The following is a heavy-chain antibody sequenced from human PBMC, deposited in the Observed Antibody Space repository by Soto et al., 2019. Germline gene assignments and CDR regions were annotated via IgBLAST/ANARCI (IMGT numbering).Heavy chain of an antibody. CDR3: ARQDCSSTNCYGRQEYYGLDV. D-gene: IGHD2-2*01. J-gene: IGHJ6*02. Sequence: QVQLVESGGGVVQPGRSLRLSCATSGFTFSSYGMHWVRQAPGKGLERVSFIWYDGSTTYYADSVKGRFTISRDNSKHTLYLKMNSLRAEDTAVYYCARQDCSSTNCYGRQEYYGLDVGGQGTTVTVSS. CDR1: GFTFSSYG. V-gene: IGHV3-33*01. CDR2: IWYDGSTT.